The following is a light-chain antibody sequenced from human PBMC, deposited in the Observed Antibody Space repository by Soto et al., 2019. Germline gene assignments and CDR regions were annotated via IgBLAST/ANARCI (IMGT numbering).Light chain of an antibody. J-gene: IGLJ2*01. Sequence: QSVLTQHASVSGSPGQSITISCTGTSSDVGGYKYVSWYQQHPGKAPKLMIYDVSNRPSGVSNRFSGSKSGNTASLTISGLQAEDEADYYCSSYTSSSTLVFGGGTKVTVL. CDR2: DVS. CDR1: SSDVGGYKY. V-gene: IGLV2-14*01. CDR3: SSYTSSSTLV.